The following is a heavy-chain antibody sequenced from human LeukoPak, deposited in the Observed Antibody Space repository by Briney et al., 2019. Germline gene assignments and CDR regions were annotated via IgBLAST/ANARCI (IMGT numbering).Heavy chain of an antibody. CDR1: GDSVSSNNGA. CDR2: TYYRSKWNN. Sequence: SQTLSLTCAISGDSVSSNNGAWNWVRQSPSRGLEWLGRTYYRSKWNNDYAGALMSRITISPDTTKNQFSRQVYSVTPEAAAVYYCSRDFWTTCLHSYYFWGPGTLV. V-gene: IGHV6-1*01. J-gene: IGHJ4*02. D-gene: IGHD3/OR15-3a*01. CDR3: SRDFWTTCLHSYYF.